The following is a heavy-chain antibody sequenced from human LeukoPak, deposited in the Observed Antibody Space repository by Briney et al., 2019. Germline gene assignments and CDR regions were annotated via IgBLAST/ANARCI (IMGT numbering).Heavy chain of an antibody. Sequence: GGSLRLSCAASGFTRSSYAMSWVRQTPGKGLEWVSAISSSGGGTHYADSVKGRFTISRDNSKNTLYLQMNSLRAEDTALYYCAREKAATGFFDYWGQGTLVTVSS. CDR2: ISSSGGGT. D-gene: IGHD6-13*01. CDR1: GFTRSSYA. CDR3: AREKAATGFFDY. J-gene: IGHJ4*02. V-gene: IGHV3-23*01.